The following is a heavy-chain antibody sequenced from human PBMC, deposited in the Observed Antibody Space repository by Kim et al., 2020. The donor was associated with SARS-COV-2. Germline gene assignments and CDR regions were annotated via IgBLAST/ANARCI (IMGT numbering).Heavy chain of an antibody. CDR3: TTALNYYDSSGYYNYFDY. Sequence: KGRFTISRDDSKHTLYLQMNSLKTEDTAVYYCTTALNYYDSSGYYNYFDYWGQGTLVTVSS. V-gene: IGHV3-15*01. J-gene: IGHJ4*02. D-gene: IGHD3-22*01.